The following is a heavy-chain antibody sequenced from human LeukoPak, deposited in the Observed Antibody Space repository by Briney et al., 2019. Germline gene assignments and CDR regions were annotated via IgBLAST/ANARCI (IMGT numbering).Heavy chain of an antibody. CDR2: IYYSGST. Sequence: SETLSLICTVSGGSISSYYWSWIRQPPGKGLDWIGYIYYSGSTHYNPSLKSRVTISVDTSKNQFSLKLSSVTAADTAVYYCARYGGNFDYWGQGTLVTVSS. CDR3: ARYGGNFDY. D-gene: IGHD4-23*01. J-gene: IGHJ4*02. CDR1: GGSISSYY. V-gene: IGHV4-59*01.